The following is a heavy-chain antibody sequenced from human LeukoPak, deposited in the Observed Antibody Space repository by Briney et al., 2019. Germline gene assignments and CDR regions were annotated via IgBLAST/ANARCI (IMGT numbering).Heavy chain of an antibody. V-gene: IGHV4-38-2*02. J-gene: IGHJ6*03. CDR3: ARDGWVVPAAIDYYYYMDV. CDR1: GYSISSGYY. Sequence: SETLSLTCTVSGYSISSGYYWGWIRQPPGKGLEWIGSIYYSGSTYYNPSLKSRVTISVDTSKNQFSLKLSSVTAADTAVYYCARDGWVVPAAIDYYYYMDVWGKGTTVTVSS. D-gene: IGHD2-2*01. CDR2: IYYSGST.